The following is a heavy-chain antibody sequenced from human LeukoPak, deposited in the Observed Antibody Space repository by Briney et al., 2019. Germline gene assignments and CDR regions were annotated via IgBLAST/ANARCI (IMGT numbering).Heavy chain of an antibody. CDR1: GGSISSGDYY. V-gene: IGHV4-30-4*08. CDR3: ARLGDDFWSGYSSSSSPEYYFDY. D-gene: IGHD3-3*01. CDR2: IYYSGST. Sequence: SQTLSLTCTVSGGSISSGDYYWSWIRQPPGKGLEWIGYIYYSGSTYYNPSLKSRVTISVDTSKNQFSLKLSSVTAADTAVYYCARLGDDFWSGYSSSSSPEYYFDYWGRGTLVTVSS. J-gene: IGHJ4*02.